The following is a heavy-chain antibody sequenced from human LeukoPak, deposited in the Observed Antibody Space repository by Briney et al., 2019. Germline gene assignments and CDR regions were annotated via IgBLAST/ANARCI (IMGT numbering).Heavy chain of an antibody. Sequence: GGSLRLSCAASGFTFSSYAMSWVRQAPGKGLEWVSAISGSGGSTYYADSVKGRFTISRDNSKNTLYLQMNSLRAEDTAVYYCAKDPTVTTRRVNDAFDIWGQGTMVTVSS. CDR2: ISGSGGST. J-gene: IGHJ3*02. CDR3: AKDPTVTTRRVNDAFDI. V-gene: IGHV3-23*01. CDR1: GFTFSSYA. D-gene: IGHD4-17*01.